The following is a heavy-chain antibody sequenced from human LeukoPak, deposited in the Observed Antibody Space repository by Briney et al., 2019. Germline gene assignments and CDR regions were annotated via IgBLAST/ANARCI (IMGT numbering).Heavy chain of an antibody. CDR2: IYHSGST. CDR3: ARVVVIMVREYNWFDP. V-gene: IGHV4-39*07. J-gene: IGHJ5*02. D-gene: IGHD3-10*01. Sequence: PSETLSLTCTVSGGSISSGSYYWGWIRQPPGKGLECIGSIYHSGSTYYNPSLKSRVTISVDTSKNQFSLKLSSVTAADTAVYYCARVVVIMVREYNWFDPWGQGTLVTVSS. CDR1: GGSISSGSYY.